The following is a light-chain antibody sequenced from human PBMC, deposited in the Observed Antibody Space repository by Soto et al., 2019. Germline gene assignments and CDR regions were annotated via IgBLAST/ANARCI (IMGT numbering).Light chain of an antibody. J-gene: IGKJ4*01. CDR3: QQRSNWPPVT. CDR1: QSVSSY. CDR2: DAS. V-gene: IGKV3-11*01. Sequence: EIVLTQSPATLSLSPGERATLSCRASQSVSSYLAWYQQKPGQAPRLLIYDASNRATGIPARFSGSGSGTDFTLTISSLEPEDFAVYYCQQRSNWPPVTFAGGPKVDIK.